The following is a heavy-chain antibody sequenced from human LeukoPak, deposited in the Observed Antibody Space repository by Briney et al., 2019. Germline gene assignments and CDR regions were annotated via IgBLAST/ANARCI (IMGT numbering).Heavy chain of an antibody. CDR1: GGTFSSYA. CDR2: INPNSGGT. Sequence: ASVKVSCKASGGTFSSYAISWVRQAPGQGLEWMGWINPNSGGTNYAQKFQGRVTMTRDTSISTAYMELSRLRSDDTAVYYCARDPRYCSSTSCYDAFDIWGQGTMVTVSS. CDR3: ARDPRYCSSTSCYDAFDI. V-gene: IGHV1-2*02. D-gene: IGHD2-2*01. J-gene: IGHJ3*02.